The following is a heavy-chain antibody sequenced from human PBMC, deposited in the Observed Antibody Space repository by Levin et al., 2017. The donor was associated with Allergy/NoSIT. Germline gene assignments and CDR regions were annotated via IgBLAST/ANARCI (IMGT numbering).Heavy chain of an antibody. CDR1: GFTFSNAW. V-gene: IGHV3-15*01. J-gene: IGHJ3*02. D-gene: IGHD3-10*01. Sequence: GGSLRLSCAASGFTFSNAWMSWVRQAPGKGLEWVGRIKSKTDGGTTDYAAPVKGRFTISRDDSKNTLYLQMNSLKTEDTAVYYCTTTNPLWFGELFHAFDSWGQGTMVTVSS. CDR2: IKSKTDGGTT. CDR3: TTTNPLWFGELFHAFDS.